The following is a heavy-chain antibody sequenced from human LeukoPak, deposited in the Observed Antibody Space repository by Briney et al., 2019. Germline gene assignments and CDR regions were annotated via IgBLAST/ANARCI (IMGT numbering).Heavy chain of an antibody. CDR2: TRNKANSYTT. D-gene: IGHD1-14*01. V-gene: IGHV3-72*01. CDR3: VRGTGD. J-gene: IGHJ4*02. CDR1: GFTFSDHY. Sequence: GGSLRLSCAASGFTFSDHYMDWVRQAPGKGLEWVGRTRNKANSYTTEYAASVKGRFTISRDDSKNSLYQQMNSLKTEDTAVYYCVRGTGDWGQGTLVTVSS.